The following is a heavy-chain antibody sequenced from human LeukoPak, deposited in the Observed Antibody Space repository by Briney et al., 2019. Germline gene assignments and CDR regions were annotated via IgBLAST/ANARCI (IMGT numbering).Heavy chain of an antibody. D-gene: IGHD6-13*01. CDR2: INHSGST. J-gene: IGHJ4*02. CDR3: ARGYSSSWLTFDY. CDR1: GGSFSGYY. Sequence: SETLSLTCAVYGGSFSGYYWSWIRQPPGKGLEWIGEINHSGSTNYNPSLKSRVTISVDTSKNPFSLKLSSVTAADTAVYYCARGYSSSWLTFDYWGQGTLVTVSS. V-gene: IGHV4-34*01.